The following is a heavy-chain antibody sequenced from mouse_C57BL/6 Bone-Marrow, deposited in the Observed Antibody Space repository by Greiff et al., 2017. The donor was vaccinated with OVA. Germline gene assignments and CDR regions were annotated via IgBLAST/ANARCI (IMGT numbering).Heavy chain of an antibody. Sequence: VQLQQSGPVLVKPGASVKMSCKASGYTFTDYYMNWVKQSHGKSLEWIGVINPYNGGTSYNQKFKGKATLTVDKSSSTAYMELNSLTSEDSAVYYCALITSYAMDYWGQGTSVTVSS. V-gene: IGHV1-19*01. D-gene: IGHD1-1*01. CDR1: GYTFTDYY. J-gene: IGHJ4*01. CDR3: ALITSYAMDY. CDR2: INPYNGGT.